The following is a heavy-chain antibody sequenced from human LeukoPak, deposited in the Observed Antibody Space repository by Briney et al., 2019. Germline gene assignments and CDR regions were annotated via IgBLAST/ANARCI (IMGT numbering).Heavy chain of an antibody. Sequence: ASVKVSCKASGYTFTSYDINWVRQATGQGLEWMGWMNPNSGNTGYAQKFQGRVTMTRNTSISTAYMELSSLRSEDTAVYYCARDSAVWLVQDYWGQGTLVTVSS. CDR1: GYTFTSYD. CDR3: ARDSAVWLVQDY. J-gene: IGHJ4*02. D-gene: IGHD6-19*01. V-gene: IGHV1-8*01. CDR2: MNPNSGNT.